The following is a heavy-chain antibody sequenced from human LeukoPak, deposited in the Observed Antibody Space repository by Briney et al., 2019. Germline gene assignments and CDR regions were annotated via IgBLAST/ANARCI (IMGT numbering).Heavy chain of an antibody. J-gene: IGHJ4*02. CDR1: GGTFSSYA. V-gene: IGHV1-69*04. D-gene: IGHD1-7*01. Sequence: SVKVSCKASGGTFSSYAISWVRQAPGQGLEWMGRIIPILGITNYAQKFQGRVTITADKSTSTAYMELSSLRSEDTAVYYCAKTGTTGFDYWGQGTLVTVSS. CDR3: AKTGTTGFDY. CDR2: IIPILGIT.